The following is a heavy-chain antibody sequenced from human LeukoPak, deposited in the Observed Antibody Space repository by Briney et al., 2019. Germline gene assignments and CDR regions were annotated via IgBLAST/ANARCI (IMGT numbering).Heavy chain of an antibody. CDR3: ATIFGNDAFDI. Sequence: PGRSLSLSCAASGFTFSSYAMHWVRQAPGKGLEWVAVISYDGSNKYYADSVKGRFTISRDNSKNTLYLQMNSLRAEDTAVYYCATIFGNDAFDIWGQGTMVTVSS. J-gene: IGHJ3*02. D-gene: IGHD1-14*01. CDR1: GFTFSSYA. CDR2: ISYDGSNK. V-gene: IGHV3-30-3*01.